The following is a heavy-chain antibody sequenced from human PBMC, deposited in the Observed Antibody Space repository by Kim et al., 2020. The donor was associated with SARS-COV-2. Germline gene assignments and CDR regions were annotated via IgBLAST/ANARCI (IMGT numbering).Heavy chain of an antibody. D-gene: IGHD3-10*01. Sequence: EKKYVDSLKGRFTSARDNDKNSLYLKMNSLRAEDTAVYYCARAGVYGMDVWGQGTTGTVSS. J-gene: IGHJ6*01. CDR2: EK. V-gene: IGHV3-7*03. CDR3: ARAGVYGMDV.